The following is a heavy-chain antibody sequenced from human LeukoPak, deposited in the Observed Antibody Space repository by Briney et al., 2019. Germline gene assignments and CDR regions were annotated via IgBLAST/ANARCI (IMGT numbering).Heavy chain of an antibody. CDR2: ISSSGSTI. J-gene: IGHJ3*02. CDR1: GFTFSDYY. Sequence: GGSLRLSCAASGFTFSDYYMSWIRQAPGKGLEWVSYISSSGSTIYYADSVKGRFTISRDNAKNSLYLQMNSLTAEDTAVYYCARDTLSRRYYYDSSGLRYAFDIWGQGTMVTVSS. D-gene: IGHD3-22*01. V-gene: IGHV3-11*01. CDR3: ARDTLSRRYYYDSSGLRYAFDI.